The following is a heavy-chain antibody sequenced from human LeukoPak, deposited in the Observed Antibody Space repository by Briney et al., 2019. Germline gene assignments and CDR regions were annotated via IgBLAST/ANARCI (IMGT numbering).Heavy chain of an antibody. Sequence: GASVKVSCKASGYTFTDYYIHWVRQAPGQGLEWMGWINPNSGGTNYAQTFQGRVTITRDTSITTAYLELSRLRSDDTAVYYRARIGYNHHLDYWGQGTLVTVSS. CDR3: ARIGYNHHLDY. CDR1: GYTFTDYY. V-gene: IGHV1-2*02. J-gene: IGHJ4*02. CDR2: INPNSGGT. D-gene: IGHD5-24*01.